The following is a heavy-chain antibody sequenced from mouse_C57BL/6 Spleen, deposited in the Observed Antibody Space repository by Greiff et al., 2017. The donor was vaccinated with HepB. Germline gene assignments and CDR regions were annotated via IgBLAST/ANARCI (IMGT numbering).Heavy chain of an antibody. J-gene: IGHJ1*03. CDR2: IYPGDGDT. V-gene: IGHV1-82*01. CDR3: AVITTVVGRYFDV. CDR1: GYAFSSSW. D-gene: IGHD1-1*01. Sequence: QVQLQQSGPELVKPGASVKISCKASGYAFSSSWMNWVKQRPGKGLEWIGRIYPGDGDTNYNGKFKGKATLTADKSSSTAYMQLSSLTSEDSAVYFCAVITTVVGRYFDVWGTGTTVTVSS.